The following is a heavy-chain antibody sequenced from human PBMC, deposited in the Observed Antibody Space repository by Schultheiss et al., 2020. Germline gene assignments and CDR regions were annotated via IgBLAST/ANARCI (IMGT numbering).Heavy chain of an antibody. J-gene: IGHJ4*02. CDR3: ARWPTTVNTNRDY. D-gene: IGHD4-11*01. V-gene: IGHV3-9*01. CDR1: GFTFDDYA. Sequence: GGSLRLSCAASGFTFDDYAMHWVRQAPGKGLEWVSGISWNSGSIGYADSVKGRFTISRDNAKNSLYLQMNSLRAEDTAVYYCARWPTTVNTNRDYWGQGTLVTVSS. CDR2: ISWNSGSI.